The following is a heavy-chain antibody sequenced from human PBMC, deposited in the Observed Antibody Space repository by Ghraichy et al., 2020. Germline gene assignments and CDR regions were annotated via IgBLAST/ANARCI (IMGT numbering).Heavy chain of an antibody. CDR2: ISGSGGST. V-gene: IGHV3-23*01. D-gene: IGHD3-16*01. Sequence: GESLRLSCAASGFTFSNYAMSWVRQAPGKGLEWVSAISGSGGSTYYADSVKGRLTISRDNSKNTLYLQMNSLRAEDTAVYYCAKCDVGGRPYYFDSWGQGTLVTVSS. J-gene: IGHJ4*02. CDR1: GFTFSNYA. CDR3: AKCDVGGRPYYFDS.